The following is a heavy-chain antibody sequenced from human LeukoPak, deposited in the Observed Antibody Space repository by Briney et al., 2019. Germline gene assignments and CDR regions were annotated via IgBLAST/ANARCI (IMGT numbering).Heavy chain of an antibody. D-gene: IGHD3-16*01. CDR1: GYTFTSYG. Sequence: ASVKVSCKASGYTFTSYGISWVRQAPGQGLEWMGWISAYNGNTNYAQKLQDRVTMTTDTSTSTAYMELRSLRSDDTAVYYCARYYDYVWGSRTLDYWGQGTLVTVSS. CDR2: ISAYNGNT. V-gene: IGHV1-18*01. CDR3: ARYYDYVWGSRTLDY. J-gene: IGHJ4*02.